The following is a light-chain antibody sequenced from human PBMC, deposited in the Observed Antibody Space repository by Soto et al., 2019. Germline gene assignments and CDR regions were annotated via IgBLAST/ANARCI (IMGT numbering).Light chain of an antibody. V-gene: IGKV3D-20*02. J-gene: IGKJ4*01. CDR1: QSVSSSY. Sequence: EIVLTQSPGTLSLSPGERATPSCRASQSVSSSYLAWYQQKPGQAPRLLIYGASSRATGIPDRFSGSGSGTDFTLTISRLEPEDFAVYYCQQRSNWPLLTFGGGTKVDIK. CDR3: QQRSNWPLLT. CDR2: GAS.